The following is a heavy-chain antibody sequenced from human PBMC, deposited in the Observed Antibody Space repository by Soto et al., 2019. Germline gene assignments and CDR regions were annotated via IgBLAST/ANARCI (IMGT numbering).Heavy chain of an antibody. D-gene: IGHD1-26*01. CDR2: ISTSGGCK. V-gene: IGHV3-21*01. CDR1: GFNFNTYS. Sequence: PGGSLRLSCAASGFNFNTYSMNWVRQAPGKGLEWVSFISTSGGCKYYADSVRGRFTISRDNAKKSVYLEMNSLTADDTAVYYCAGERSALPGARDAMDVWGQGTTVTVSS. CDR3: AGERSALPGARDAMDV. J-gene: IGHJ6*02.